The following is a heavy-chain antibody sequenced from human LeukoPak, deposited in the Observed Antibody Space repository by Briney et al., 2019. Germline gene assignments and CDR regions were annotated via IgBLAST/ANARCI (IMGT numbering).Heavy chain of an antibody. J-gene: IGHJ4*02. CDR2: IGIAGDT. Sequence: GGSLRLSCAASGFTFSSYDMHWVRQTTGKGLEWVSSIGIAGDTYYPGSVKGRFTISKDNAKNTVYLQMNSLRAEDTAVYYCVSFYETYWGRGTLVTVSS. CDR1: GFTFSSYD. V-gene: IGHV3-13*01. CDR3: VSFYETY. D-gene: IGHD2/OR15-2a*01.